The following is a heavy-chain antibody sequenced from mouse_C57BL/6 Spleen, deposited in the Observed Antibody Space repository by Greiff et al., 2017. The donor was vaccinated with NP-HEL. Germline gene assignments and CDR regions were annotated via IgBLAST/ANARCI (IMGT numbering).Heavy chain of an antibody. CDR2: IHPNSGST. V-gene: IGHV1-64*01. D-gene: IGHD1-1*01. Sequence: VQLQQPGAELVKPGASVKLSCKASGYTFTSYWMHWVKQRPGQGLEWIGMIHPNSGSTNYNEKFKSKATLTVDKSSSTAYMQLSSLTSEDSAVYYCARIISGSSYGYFDVWGTGTTVTVSS. CDR3: ARIISGSSYGYFDV. J-gene: IGHJ1*03. CDR1: GYTFTSYW.